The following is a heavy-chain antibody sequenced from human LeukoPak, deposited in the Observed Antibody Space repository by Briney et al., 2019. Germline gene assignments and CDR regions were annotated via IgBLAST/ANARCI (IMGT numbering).Heavy chain of an antibody. CDR2: IKEDGTEK. D-gene: IGHD3-22*01. CDR1: GFTFSSHW. Sequence: GESLRLSCAASGFTFSSHWMSWVRQVPGKGLEWVANIKEDGTEKYYVDSVKGRFTISRDNAKNSLYLQMNSLRAEDTAVYYCATDSHYDRSGHGYYFDFWGQGTLVTVSS. V-gene: IGHV3-7*04. CDR3: ATDSHYDRSGHGYYFDF. J-gene: IGHJ4*02.